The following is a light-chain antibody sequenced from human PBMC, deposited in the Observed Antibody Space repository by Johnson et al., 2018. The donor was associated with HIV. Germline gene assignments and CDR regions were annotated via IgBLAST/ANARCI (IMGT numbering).Light chain of an antibody. V-gene: IGLV1-51*01. J-gene: IGLJ1*01. Sequence: QSVLTQPPSVSVAPGQKVTISCSGSSSNIGNNYVSWYQQLPGTAPKLLIYDNNKRPSGIPDRFSGSKSGTSATLGITGLQTGYEADYYCGTWDSSLSAGVFGTGTKVTFL. CDR1: SSNIGNNY. CDR2: DNN. CDR3: GTWDSSLSAGV.